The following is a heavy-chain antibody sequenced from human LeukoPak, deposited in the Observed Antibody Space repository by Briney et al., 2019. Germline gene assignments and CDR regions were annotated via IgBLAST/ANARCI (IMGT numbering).Heavy chain of an antibody. CDR3: ARVYCSSTSCPWGFDP. CDR2: INPNSGGT. CDR1: GYTFTGYY. D-gene: IGHD2-2*01. V-gene: IGHV1-2*02. Sequence: ASVKVSCKASGYTFTGYYMHWVRQAPGQGLEWMGWINPNSGGTNYAQKFQGRVTMTRDTSISTACMELSRLRSDDTAVYYCARVYCSSTSCPWGFDPWGQGTLVTVSS. J-gene: IGHJ5*02.